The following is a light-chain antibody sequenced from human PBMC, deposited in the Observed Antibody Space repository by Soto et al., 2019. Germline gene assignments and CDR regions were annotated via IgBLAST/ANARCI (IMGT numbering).Light chain of an antibody. CDR2: GAT. V-gene: IGKV1D-12*01. CDR3: QQANLFPRS. J-gene: IGKJ2*01. CDR1: EDISRW. Sequence: DIQMTQSPSYVYASVGDRVTITCRASEDISRWLAWYQQKPGRAPRLLIFGATSLQDGVPSRFSATESGTHFTLTINSVQPDDFATYYCQQANLFPRSFGQGTKLEIK.